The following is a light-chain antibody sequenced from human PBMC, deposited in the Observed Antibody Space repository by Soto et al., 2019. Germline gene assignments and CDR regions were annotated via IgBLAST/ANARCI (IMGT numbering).Light chain of an antibody. J-gene: IGKJ1*01. CDR1: QSISRY. CDR2: DAS. CDR3: QQRSNWPWT. Sequence: EMVLTQSPATLSLSPGERATLSCRASQSISRYLAWYQQKPGQAPRLLIYDASNRATGIPARFSGSGSATDFTLTISSLEPEDFAVYYCQQRSNWPWTFGQGTKVEIK. V-gene: IGKV3-11*01.